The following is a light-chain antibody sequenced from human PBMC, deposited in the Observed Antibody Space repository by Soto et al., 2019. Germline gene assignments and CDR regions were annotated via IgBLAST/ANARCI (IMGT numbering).Light chain of an antibody. CDR3: QQSSSSPKT. J-gene: IGKJ2*01. CDR2: AAS. V-gene: IGKV1-39*01. CDR1: QTINTY. Sequence: DIQMTQSPSSLSASVGDRVTITCRASQTINTYLNWYQQKPGKAPNLLIYAASTLQSGVPSRFGGSGSGTDFTLTISSLQPEDFAAYYCQQSSSSPKTFGQGTKLEVK.